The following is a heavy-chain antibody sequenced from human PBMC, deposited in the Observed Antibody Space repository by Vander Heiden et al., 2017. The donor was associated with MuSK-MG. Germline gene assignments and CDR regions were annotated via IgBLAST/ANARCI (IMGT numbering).Heavy chain of an antibody. CDR2: INPSGGST. J-gene: IGHJ5*02. D-gene: IGHD2-15*01. CDR1: GYTFTSYY. CDR3: ARDRSKRTTSWWFDP. Sequence: QVQLVQSGAEVKKPGASVKVSCKASGYTFTSYYMHWVRQAPGQGLEWMGIINPSGGSTSYAQKFQGRVTMTRDTSTSTVYMELSSLRSEDTAVYYCARDRSKRTTSWWFDPWGQGTLVTVSS. V-gene: IGHV1-46*01.